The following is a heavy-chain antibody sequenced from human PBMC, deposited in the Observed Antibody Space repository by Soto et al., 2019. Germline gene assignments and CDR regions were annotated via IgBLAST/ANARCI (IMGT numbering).Heavy chain of an antibody. J-gene: IGHJ4*02. D-gene: IGHD1-26*01. V-gene: IGHV1-18*04. Sequence: ASVKISCKASGYTFTSYGISWVRQAPGQGLEWMGWISAYNGKTNYAQKLQGRVTMTTDTSTSTAYMELRSLRSDDTAVYYCAREEELLVFAFGYWGEGTLVAVSS. CDR2: ISAYNGKT. CDR1: GYTFTSYG. CDR3: AREEELLVFAFGY.